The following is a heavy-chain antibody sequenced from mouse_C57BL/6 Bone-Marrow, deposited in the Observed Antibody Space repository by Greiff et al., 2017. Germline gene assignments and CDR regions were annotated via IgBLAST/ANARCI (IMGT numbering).Heavy chain of an antibody. CDR2: ISYDGSN. CDR1: GYSITSGYY. V-gene: IGHV3-6*01. Sequence: ESGPGLVKPSPSLSLTCSVTGYSITSGYYWYWIRKFPGNKLEWMGYISYDGSNNYNPSLKNRISITRDTSKNQFFLKLNSVTTEDTATYYCARRATGRGDYWGKGTSVTVSS. CDR3: ARRATGRGDY. J-gene: IGHJ4*01. D-gene: IGHD3-1*01.